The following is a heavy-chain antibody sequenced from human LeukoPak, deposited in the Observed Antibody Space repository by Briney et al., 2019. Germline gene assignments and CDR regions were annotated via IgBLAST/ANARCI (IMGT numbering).Heavy chain of an antibody. Sequence: PSEALSLTCAVSGYSISSGYYWGWLRQPPGKGLEWIGSIYHSGNTYYNPSLKSRVTISLGTSKNQFSLKLSSVTATDTAVYYRARLKDSSGYYPNYFDYWGQGTLVTVSS. CDR2: IYHSGNT. D-gene: IGHD3-22*01. CDR1: GYSISSGYY. CDR3: ARLKDSSGYYPNYFDY. J-gene: IGHJ4*02. V-gene: IGHV4-38-2*01.